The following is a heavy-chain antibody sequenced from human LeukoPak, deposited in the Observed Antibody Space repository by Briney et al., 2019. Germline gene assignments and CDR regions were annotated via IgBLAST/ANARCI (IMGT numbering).Heavy chain of an antibody. V-gene: IGHV3-23*01. J-gene: IGHJ4*02. CDR3: AKDGHRDFWSGYFDY. CDR1: GFTFSSYA. D-gene: IGHD3-3*01. Sequence: GGSLRLSCAASGFTFSSYAMSWVRQAPGKGLEWVSAISGSGGSTYYADSVKGRFTISRDNSKNTLYLQMNSLRAEDTAVYYCAKDGHRDFWSGYFDYWGQGTLVTVSS. CDR2: ISGSGGST.